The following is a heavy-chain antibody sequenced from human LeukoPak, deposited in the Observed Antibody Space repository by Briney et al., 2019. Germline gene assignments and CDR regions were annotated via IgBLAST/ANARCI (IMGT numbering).Heavy chain of an antibody. J-gene: IGHJ4*02. CDR2: IKSKTDGGTT. Sequence: GGSLTLSCAASGFTFTNAWMSWVRQAPGKGLEWVGRIKSKTDGGTTDYAAPVKGRFTISRDDSKNTLSLQMNSLKTEDTAVYYCPTESYCSGTSCFRDWGQGTLVTVSS. CDR3: PTESYCSGTSCFRD. D-gene: IGHD2-2*01. CDR1: GFTFTNAW. V-gene: IGHV3-15*01.